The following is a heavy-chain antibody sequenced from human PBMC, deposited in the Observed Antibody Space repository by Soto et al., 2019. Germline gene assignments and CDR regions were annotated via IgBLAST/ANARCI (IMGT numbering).Heavy chain of an antibody. Sequence: LRLSCAASGFTFSTYEMNWVRQAPGKGLEWVSYISKNGIDIYYADSVKGRFTISRDNANNSLFLQMDSLRPEDTAVYYCAPRKYGSFNIGAFDIWGQGTMVTVS. D-gene: IGHD1-26*01. CDR2: ISKNGIDI. CDR1: GFTFSTYE. CDR3: APRKYGSFNIGAFDI. V-gene: IGHV3-48*03. J-gene: IGHJ3*02.